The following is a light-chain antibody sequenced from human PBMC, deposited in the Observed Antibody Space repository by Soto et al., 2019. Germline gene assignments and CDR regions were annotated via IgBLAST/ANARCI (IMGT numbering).Light chain of an antibody. CDR2: DVS. V-gene: IGLV2-14*03. CDR3: LSYTTIKTYV. Sequence: QSVLTQPASVSGSPGQSITISCTGTSSDVGAYNHVSWFQHHPGKAPKLMIYDVSNRPSGVSNRFSGSKSGNTASLTISGLQAEDEADYYCLSYTTIKTYVFGTGTKVTVL. CDR1: SSDVGAYNH. J-gene: IGLJ1*01.